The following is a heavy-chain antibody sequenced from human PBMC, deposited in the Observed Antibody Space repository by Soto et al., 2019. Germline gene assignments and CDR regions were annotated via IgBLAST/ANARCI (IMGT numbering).Heavy chain of an antibody. V-gene: IGHV3-30*18. J-gene: IGHJ4*02. D-gene: IGHD3-16*01. CDR1: GFTFSSYG. CDR2: ISYDGSNK. Sequence: QVQLVESGGGVVQPGRSLRLSCAASGFTFSSYGMHWVRQAPGKGLEWVAVISYDGSNKYYADSVKGRFTISRDNSKNPLYLQMNSLRAEDTAVYYCAKELVRTSLGDETLHGFDYWGQGTLVTVSS. CDR3: AKELVRTSLGDETLHGFDY.